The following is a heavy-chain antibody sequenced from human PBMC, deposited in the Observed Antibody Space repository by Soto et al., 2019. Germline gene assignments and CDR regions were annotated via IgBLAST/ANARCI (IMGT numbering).Heavy chain of an antibody. D-gene: IGHD2-15*01. J-gene: IGHJ4*02. CDR2: ISAYNGNT. Sequence: ASVKVSCKASGYTFTSYYMHWVRQAPGQGLEWMGWISAYNGNTNYAQKLQGRVTMTTDTSTSTAYMELRSLRSDDTAVYYCARGYCSGGSCPNFDYWGQGTLVTVSS. CDR3: ARGYCSGGSCPNFDY. V-gene: IGHV1-18*04. CDR1: GYTFTSYY.